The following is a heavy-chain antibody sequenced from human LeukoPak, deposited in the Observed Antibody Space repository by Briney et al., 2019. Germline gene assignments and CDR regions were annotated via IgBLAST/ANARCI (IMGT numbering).Heavy chain of an antibody. J-gene: IGHJ5*02. Sequence: SQTLSLTCAISGDSVSSNSVTWNWIRQSPSRGLEWLGRTYYRSTWYNDYAVSVRDRITVNPDTSKNQFSLHLNSVTPEDTAVYYCARRLTQYDCFDPWGQGILVTVSS. CDR1: GDSVSSNSVT. CDR2: TYYRSTWYN. V-gene: IGHV6-1*01. CDR3: ARRLTQYDCFDP. D-gene: IGHD2-2*01.